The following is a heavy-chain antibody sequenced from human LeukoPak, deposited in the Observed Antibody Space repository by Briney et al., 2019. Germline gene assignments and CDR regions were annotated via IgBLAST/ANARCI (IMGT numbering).Heavy chain of an antibody. J-gene: IGHJ4*02. CDR2: IFHSGDT. V-gene: IGHV4-59*08. CDR3: ARQPYRSGAYYFDY. Sequence: PSETLSLTCTVPDDSMTGYYWSWIRQPPGKGLEWVAYIFHSGDTNYNPSLRSRITISIDTSKNQFSLKLRSVTAADTAVYYCARQPYRSGAYYFDYWGQGTLITVSS. CDR1: DDSMTGYY. D-gene: IGHD2-15*01.